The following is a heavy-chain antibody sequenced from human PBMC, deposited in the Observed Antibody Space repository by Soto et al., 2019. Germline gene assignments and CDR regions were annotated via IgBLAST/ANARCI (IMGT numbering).Heavy chain of an antibody. Sequence: GGSLRLSCEASGFTFNRYRMTWVRQAPGKGLEWVAHIREDGSEVHCVDSVKGRFTISRDNARNSVFLQMNNLRADDTAVYYCTRENWFQDYWGQGILVTVSS. CDR2: IREDGSEV. V-gene: IGHV3-7*03. CDR3: TRENWFQDY. J-gene: IGHJ4*02. D-gene: IGHD3-9*01. CDR1: GFTFNRYR.